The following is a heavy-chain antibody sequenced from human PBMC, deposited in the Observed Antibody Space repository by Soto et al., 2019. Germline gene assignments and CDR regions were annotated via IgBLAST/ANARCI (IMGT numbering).Heavy chain of an antibody. CDR1: GFTFSSYE. CDR2: ISSSGSTI. Sequence: VGSLRLSCAASGFTFSSYEMNWVRQAPGKGLEWVSYISSSGSTIYYADSVKGRFTISRDNAKNSLYLQMNSLRAEDTAVYYCARDGIMGYDSSGYHPYYYYGMDVWGQGTTVTVSS. J-gene: IGHJ6*02. V-gene: IGHV3-48*03. D-gene: IGHD3-22*01. CDR3: ARDGIMGYDSSGYHPYYYYGMDV.